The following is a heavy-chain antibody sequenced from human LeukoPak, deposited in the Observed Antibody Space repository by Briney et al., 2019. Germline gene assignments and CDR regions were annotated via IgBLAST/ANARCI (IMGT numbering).Heavy chain of an antibody. Sequence: GGSLRLSCAASGFTFDTYGMTWVRQAPGKGLEWVSGIRGSDGRTYCADSVKGRFTISKDNSKNTLYLQMNSLRAEDTAVYYCAKGGWLDCWGRGTLVTVSS. CDR2: IRGSDGRT. CDR3: AKGGWLDC. CDR1: GFTFDTYG. J-gene: IGHJ4*02. V-gene: IGHV3-23*01.